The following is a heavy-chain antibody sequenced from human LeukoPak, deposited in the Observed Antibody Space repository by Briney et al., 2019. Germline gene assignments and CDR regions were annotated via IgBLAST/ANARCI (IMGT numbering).Heavy chain of an antibody. J-gene: IGHJ5*02. D-gene: IGHD2-15*01. CDR3: ARDLGYCSGGSCYSWFDP. V-gene: IGHV3-11*01. CDR2: ISSSGSTI. Sequence: GGSLRLSCAASGFTFSDYYMSWIRQAPGKGLEWVSYISSSGSTIYYADSVKGRFTTSRDNAKNSLYLQMNSLRAEDTAVYYCARDLGYCSGGSCYSWFDPWGQGTLVTVSS. CDR1: GFTFSDYY.